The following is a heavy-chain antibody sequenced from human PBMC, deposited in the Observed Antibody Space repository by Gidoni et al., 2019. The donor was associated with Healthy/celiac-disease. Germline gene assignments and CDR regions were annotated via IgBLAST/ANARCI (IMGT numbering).Heavy chain of an antibody. CDR2: MNPNSGNT. J-gene: IGHJ3*02. V-gene: IGHV1-8*01. Sequence: VRQATGQGLEWMGWMNPNSGNTGYAQKFQGRVTMTRNTSISTAYMELSSLRSEDTAVYYCARGMNSGYDNDAFDIWGQGTMVTVSS. CDR3: ARGMNSGYDNDAFDI. D-gene: IGHD5-12*01.